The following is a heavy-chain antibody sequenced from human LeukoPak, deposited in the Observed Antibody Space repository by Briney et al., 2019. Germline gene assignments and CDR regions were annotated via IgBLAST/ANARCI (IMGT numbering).Heavy chain of an antibody. CDR3: ARGNYGGNYDY. Sequence: PSGTLSLTCTVSGGSISSYYWTWIRQPPGKGLEWIGYIYYSGSTNYNPSLKSRVTISVDMSKNQFSLKLSSVIAADTAVYYCARGNYGGNYDYWGQGTLVTVSS. J-gene: IGHJ4*02. CDR1: GGSISSYY. D-gene: IGHD4-23*01. V-gene: IGHV4-59*01. CDR2: IYYSGST.